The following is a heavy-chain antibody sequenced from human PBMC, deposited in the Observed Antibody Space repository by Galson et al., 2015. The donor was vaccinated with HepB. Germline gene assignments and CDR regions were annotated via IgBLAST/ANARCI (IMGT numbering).Heavy chain of an antibody. D-gene: IGHD2-21*02. J-gene: IGHJ5*02. CDR1: GFTFSSYG. Sequence: SLRLSCAASGFTFSSYGMHWVRQAPGKGLEWVAVISYDGSNKYYADSVKGRFTISRDNSKNTLYLQMNSLRAEDTAVYYCAKGGSVVVTAIPWFDPWGQGTLVTVSS. V-gene: IGHV3-30*18. CDR2: ISYDGSNK. CDR3: AKGGSVVVTAIPWFDP.